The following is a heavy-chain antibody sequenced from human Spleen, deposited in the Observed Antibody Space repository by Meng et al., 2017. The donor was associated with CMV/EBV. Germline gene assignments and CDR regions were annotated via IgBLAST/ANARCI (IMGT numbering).Heavy chain of an antibody. CDR1: GFNFSTYA. CDR2: IFGNAYST. J-gene: IGHJ4*02. Sequence: GESLKISCAASGFNFSTYAMNWVRQAPGKGLEWVSIIFGNAYSTAYTDSVKGRFTVSRDDSKNTLYLQMNSLRAEDTAVYYCAKSTLAGPWGSFDYWGQGTLVTVSS. V-gene: IGHV3-23*03. D-gene: IGHD6-19*01. CDR3: AKSTLAGPWGSFDY.